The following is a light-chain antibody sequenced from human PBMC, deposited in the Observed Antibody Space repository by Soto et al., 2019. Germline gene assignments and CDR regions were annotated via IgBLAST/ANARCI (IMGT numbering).Light chain of an antibody. V-gene: IGKV3-20*01. J-gene: IGKJ1*01. CDR2: GLS. Sequence: ELVLTQSPGTMSLSPGERATLCCRASQIFXSNYLALYQQKPGQAPIFLXAGLSTRATGIPDRLGGSGSATDFTLTISRLEPEDFAVYYCQQYETAPRTFGQGTKVDIK. CDR3: QQYETAPRT. CDR1: QIFXSNY.